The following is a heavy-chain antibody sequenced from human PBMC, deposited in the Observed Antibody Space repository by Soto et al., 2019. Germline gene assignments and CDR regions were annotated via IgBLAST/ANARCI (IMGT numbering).Heavy chain of an antibody. CDR2: IKQDGSEK. Sequence: GGSLRLSCAASGFTFSSYWMSWVRQAPGKGLEWVANIKQDGSEKYYVDSVKGRFTISRDNAKNSLYLQMNSLRAEDTAVYYCCTSLRLGYYYYMDVWGKGTTVTVSS. D-gene: IGHD5-12*01. CDR3: CTSLRLGYYYYMDV. J-gene: IGHJ6*03. V-gene: IGHV3-7*01. CDR1: GFTFSSYW.